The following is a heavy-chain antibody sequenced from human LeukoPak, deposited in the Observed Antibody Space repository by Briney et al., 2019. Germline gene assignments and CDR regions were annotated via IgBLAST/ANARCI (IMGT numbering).Heavy chain of an antibody. CDR2: ISASGGST. D-gene: IGHD2-15*01. J-gene: IGHJ4*02. CDR1: GFTFSSYA. Sequence: GASLRLSCSASGFTFSSYAMSWVRQAPGKGLEWVSGISASGGSTAYAGSVKGRFTISKNNSKNTLYLQMNSLKAEETAVYYCAKLCNGYSCYWNYWGQGTLVTVSS. CDR3: AKLCNGYSCYWNY. V-gene: IGHV3-23*01.